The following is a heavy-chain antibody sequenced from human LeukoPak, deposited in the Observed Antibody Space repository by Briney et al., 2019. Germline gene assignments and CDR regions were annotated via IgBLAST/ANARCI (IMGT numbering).Heavy chain of an antibody. CDR2: IIPIFGTA. J-gene: IGHJ3*02. D-gene: IGHD3-10*01. CDR1: GGTFSSYA. Sequence: ASVKVSCKASGGTFSSYAISWVRQAPGQGLEWMGGIIPIFGTANYAQKFQGRVTMTRDTSTSTVYMELSSLRSEDTAVYYCARARGSLLWFGYRRFAFDIWGQGTMVTVSS. V-gene: IGHV1-69*05. CDR3: ARARGSLLWFGYRRFAFDI.